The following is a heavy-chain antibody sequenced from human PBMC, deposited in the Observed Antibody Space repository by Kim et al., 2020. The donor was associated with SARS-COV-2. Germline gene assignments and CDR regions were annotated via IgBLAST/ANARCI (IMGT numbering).Heavy chain of an antibody. J-gene: IGHJ6*02. CDR1: GYTFTGYY. Sequence: ASVKVSCKASGYTFTGYYMHWVRQAPGQGLEWMGIINPSGGSTTYAQKFQGRVTMTRDTSTSTVYMELSSLRSEDTAVYYCARFFGVNCSGGSCYGYYYGMDGWGQGTTVTFSS. CDR2: INPSGGST. V-gene: IGHV1-46*01. CDR3: ARFFGVNCSGGSCYGYYYGMDG. D-gene: IGHD2-15*01.